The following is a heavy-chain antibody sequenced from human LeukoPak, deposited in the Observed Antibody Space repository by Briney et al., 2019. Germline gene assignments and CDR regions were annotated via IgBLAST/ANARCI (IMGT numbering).Heavy chain of an antibody. CDR3: AKGLAVARYYFDY. CDR1: GFTFSSYA. J-gene: IGHJ4*02. D-gene: IGHD6-19*01. Sequence: GGSLRLSCAASGFTFSSYAMSWVRRAPGKGLEWVSAISGSGGSTYYADSVKGRFTISRDNSKNTLYLQMNSLRAEDTAVYYCAKGLAVARYYFDYWGQGTLVTVSS. V-gene: IGHV3-23*01. CDR2: ISGSGGST.